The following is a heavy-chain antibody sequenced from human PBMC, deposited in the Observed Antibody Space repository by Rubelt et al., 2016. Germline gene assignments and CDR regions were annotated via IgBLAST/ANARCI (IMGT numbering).Heavy chain of an antibody. Sequence: QVQLVQSGAEVKKPGASVKVSCKASGYTFTGYYMHWVRQAPGQGLEWMGWINPNSGGTNDAQKFQGRVTMTRDTSISTAYMELSRLRSDDTAVYYCARRVTMVRGVGFDYWGQGTLVTVSS. J-gene: IGHJ4*02. CDR2: INPNSGGT. CDR1: GYTFTGYY. V-gene: IGHV1-2*02. CDR3: ARRVTMVRGVGFDY. D-gene: IGHD3-10*01.